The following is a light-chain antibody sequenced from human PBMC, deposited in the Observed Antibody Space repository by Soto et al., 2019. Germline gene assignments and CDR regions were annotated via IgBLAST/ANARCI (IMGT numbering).Light chain of an antibody. V-gene: IGKV3-15*01. CDR1: QNVYNN. CDR2: DAS. J-gene: IGKJ4*01. Sequence: VMTQSPATLSVSPGEGATLSCKASQNVYNNLAWYQQRPGQPPRLLIYDASTRATGISARFSGSGYGTEFTLTISSLQSEDFAVYFCQQCRNWPLAFGGGTKVDIK. CDR3: QQCRNWPLA.